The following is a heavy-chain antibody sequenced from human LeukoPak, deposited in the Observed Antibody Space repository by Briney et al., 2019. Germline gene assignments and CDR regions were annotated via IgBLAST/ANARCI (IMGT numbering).Heavy chain of an antibody. CDR2: IYYSGST. D-gene: IGHD7-27*01. CDR3: ARLTGHYHYYGMDV. CDR1: GGSISSGDYY. J-gene: IGHJ6*02. Sequence: SETLSLTCTVSGGSISSGDYYWSWIRQPPGKGLEWIEYIYYSGSTNHNPSLKSRVTISVDTSKNQFSLKLSSVTAADTAVYYCARLTGHYHYYGMDVWGQGTTVTVS. V-gene: IGHV4-61*08.